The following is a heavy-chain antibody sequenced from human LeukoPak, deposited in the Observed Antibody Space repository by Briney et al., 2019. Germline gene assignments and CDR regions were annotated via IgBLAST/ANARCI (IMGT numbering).Heavy chain of an antibody. J-gene: IGHJ6*03. CDR2: ISSSGSTI. CDR1: GFTFSDYY. D-gene: IGHD3-22*01. V-gene: IGHV3-11*04. CDR3: ARAVTGGRYYYDSSGPYYMDV. Sequence: AGGSLRLSCAASGFTFSDYYMSWIRQAPGKGLEWVSYISSSGSTIYYADSVKGRFTISRDNAKNSLYLQMNSLRAEDTAVYYCARAVTGGRYYYDSSGPYYMDVWGKGTTVTVSS.